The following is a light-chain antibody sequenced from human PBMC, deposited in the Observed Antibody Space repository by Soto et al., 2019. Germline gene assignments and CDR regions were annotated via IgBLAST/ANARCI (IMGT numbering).Light chain of an antibody. V-gene: IGLV1-40*01. CDR3: QSYDSSLSGSV. CDR2: SNK. CDR1: SSNIGAGYD. J-gene: IGLJ2*01. Sequence: QLVLTQPPSVSGAPGQRVTISCTGSSSNIGAGYDVHWYQQVPGTAPKLLIYSNKDRPSGVPDRFSGSKSGTSASLAITGLQAEDEADYYCQSYDSSLSGSVFGGGTKLTVL.